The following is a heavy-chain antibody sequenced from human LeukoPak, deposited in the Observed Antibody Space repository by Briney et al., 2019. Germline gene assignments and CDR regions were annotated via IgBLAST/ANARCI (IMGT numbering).Heavy chain of an antibody. V-gene: IGHV3-9*01. CDR2: ISWNSGTI. CDR3: AKGEHSSTFYGAFDP. CDR1: GFTFDDYA. Sequence: GRSLRLSCAASGFTFDDYAIHWVRQAPGKGLEWVSGISWNSGTIDYADSVKGLFTISRDNAKNSLYLQMNSLRPEDTALYYYAKGEHSSTFYGAFDPWGQGTLVTVSS. J-gene: IGHJ5*02. D-gene: IGHD6-13*01.